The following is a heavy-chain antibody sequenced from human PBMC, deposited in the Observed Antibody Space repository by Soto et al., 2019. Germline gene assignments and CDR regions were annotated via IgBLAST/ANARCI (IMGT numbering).Heavy chain of an antibody. D-gene: IGHD1-1*01. V-gene: IGHV3-21*01. Sequence: EVQLVESGGGLVKPGGSLRLSCAASGFTFSSYTIHWVRQAPGKGLEWVSSISSGGSDVYYADSAKGRFTISRDNAKNSLYLQMNSLRAEDTAVYYCARGRDNPTDYWGQGTLVTVSS. CDR1: GFTFSSYT. J-gene: IGHJ4*02. CDR3: ARGRDNPTDY. CDR2: ISSGGSDV.